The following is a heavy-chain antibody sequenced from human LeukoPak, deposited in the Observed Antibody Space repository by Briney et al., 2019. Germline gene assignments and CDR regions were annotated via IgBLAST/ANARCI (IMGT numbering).Heavy chain of an antibody. J-gene: IGHJ5*02. CDR1: GGSISSYY. Sequence: SETLSLTCTVSGGSISSYYWSWIRQPPGKGLEWIGYIYYSGSTNYNPSPKSRVTISVDTSKNQFSLKLSSVTAADTAVYYCARALGWFDPWGQGTLVTVSS. V-gene: IGHV4-59*01. CDR2: IYYSGST. CDR3: ARALGWFDP.